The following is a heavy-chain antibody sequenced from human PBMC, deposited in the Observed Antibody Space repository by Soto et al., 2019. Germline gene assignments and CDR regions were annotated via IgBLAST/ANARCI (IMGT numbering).Heavy chain of an antibody. CDR3: GLVGWVGATTIDF. J-gene: IGHJ4*02. V-gene: IGHV4-39*01. CDR1: GGSISSSSYY. D-gene: IGHD1-26*01. CDR2: IYYSGST. Sequence: QLQLQESGPGLVQPSETLSLTCTVSGGSISSSSYYWGWIRQPPGKGLEWIGSIYYSGSTYYNPSLKSRVTISVDTSKIQFSLKMSSVTAADTAVYYCGLVGWVGATTIDFWGQLTLGTVSS.